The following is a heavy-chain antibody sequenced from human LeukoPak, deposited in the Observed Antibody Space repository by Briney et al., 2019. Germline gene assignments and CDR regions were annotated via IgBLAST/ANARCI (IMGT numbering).Heavy chain of an antibody. CDR1: GGSISSSSYY. V-gene: IGHV4-39*07. CDR2: MYYSGTT. Sequence: SETLSLTCTVSGGSISSSSYYWGWIRQPPGKGLEWIGSMYYSGTTYYNPSLKSRVTISVDTSKNQFSLKLSSVTAADTAVYYCARSRYSSSSSDYWGQGTLVTVSS. J-gene: IGHJ4*02. D-gene: IGHD6-6*01. CDR3: ARSRYSSSSSDY.